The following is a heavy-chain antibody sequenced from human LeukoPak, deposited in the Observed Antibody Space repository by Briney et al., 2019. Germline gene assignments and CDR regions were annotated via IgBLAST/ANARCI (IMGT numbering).Heavy chain of an antibody. D-gene: IGHD2-15*01. V-gene: IGHV4-34*01. CDR1: GGSFSGYY. CDR2: INHSGST. CDR3: ARPQRGYCSGGSCYRPRNWFDP. Sequence: SETLSLTCAVYGGSFSGYYWSWIRQPPGRGLEWSGEINHSGSTNYNPSLKSRVTISVDTSKNQFSLKLSSVTAADTAVYYCARPQRGYCSGGSCYRPRNWFDPWGQGTLVTVSS. J-gene: IGHJ5*02.